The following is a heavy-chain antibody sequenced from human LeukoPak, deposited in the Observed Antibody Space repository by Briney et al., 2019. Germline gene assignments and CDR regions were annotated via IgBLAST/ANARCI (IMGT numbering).Heavy chain of an antibody. CDR1: GYTFTSYA. J-gene: IGHJ4*02. V-gene: IGHV1-18*01. Sequence: ASVKVSCKASGYTFTSYAISWVRQAPGQGLEWMGWISAYNGNTNYAQKLQGRVTMTTDTSTSTAYMELRSLRSDDTAVYYCARTTNYYDSSGYYYAVLGYFDYWGQGTLVTVSS. CDR3: ARTTNYYDSSGYYYAVLGYFDY. D-gene: IGHD3-22*01. CDR2: ISAYNGNT.